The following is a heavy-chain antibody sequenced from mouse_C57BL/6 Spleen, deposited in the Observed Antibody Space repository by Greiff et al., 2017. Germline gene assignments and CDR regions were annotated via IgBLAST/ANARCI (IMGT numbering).Heavy chain of an antibody. D-gene: IGHD2-1*01. CDR1: GYTFTSYG. V-gene: IGHV1-81*01. CDR3: ARERAYGNYVYFDV. CDR2: IYPRSGNT. J-gene: IGHJ1*03. Sequence: QVQLQQSGAELARPGASVKLSCKASGYTFTSYGISWVKQRTGQGLEWIGEIYPRSGNTYYNEKFKGKATLTADKSSSTAYMELRSLTSEDSAVYFCARERAYGNYVYFDVWGTGTTVTVSS.